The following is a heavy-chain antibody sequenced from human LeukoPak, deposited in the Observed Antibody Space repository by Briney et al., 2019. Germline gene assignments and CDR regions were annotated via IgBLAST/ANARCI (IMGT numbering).Heavy chain of an antibody. Sequence: SETLSLTCTVSGGSIRNSGYYWGWIRQPPGKGPEWIGSIYYSGSTYYKPSLKSRVTISVDTSKNQFSLNLNSVTAADTAVYYCARQGYADFSPRPFDYWGQGTLVTVSS. CDR3: ARQGYADFSPRPFDY. J-gene: IGHJ4*02. D-gene: IGHD4-17*01. CDR1: GGSIRNSGYY. CDR2: IYYSGST. V-gene: IGHV4-39*01.